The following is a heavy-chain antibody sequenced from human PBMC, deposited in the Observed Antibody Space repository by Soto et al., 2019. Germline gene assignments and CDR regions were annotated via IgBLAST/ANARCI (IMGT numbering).Heavy chain of an antibody. CDR2: ISGSGGST. V-gene: IGHV3-23*01. D-gene: IGHD2-15*01. CDR1: GFTFSSYA. J-gene: IGHJ4*02. Sequence: PGGSLRLSCAASGFTFSSYAISWVRQAPGKGLEWVSAISGSGGSTYYADSVKGRFTISRDNSKNTLYLQMNSLRAEDTAVYYCAKCPCCEYCSGGDDYWGQGTLVTVSS. CDR3: AKCPCCEYCSGGDDY.